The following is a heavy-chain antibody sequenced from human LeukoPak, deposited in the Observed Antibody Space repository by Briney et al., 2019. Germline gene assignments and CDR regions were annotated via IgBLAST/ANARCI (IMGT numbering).Heavy chain of an antibody. Sequence: SETLSLTCVVSGYSICSGYYWGWIRQPPGKGLEWIASIYHSGSTYYNPSLKSRVTISVDTSNNQFSLKLSSMTAADTAVYYCARAPAAYYFESWGQGTLVTVSS. J-gene: IGHJ4*02. CDR1: GYSICSGYY. V-gene: IGHV4-38-2*01. CDR3: ARAPAAYYFES. CDR2: IYHSGST. D-gene: IGHD2-2*01.